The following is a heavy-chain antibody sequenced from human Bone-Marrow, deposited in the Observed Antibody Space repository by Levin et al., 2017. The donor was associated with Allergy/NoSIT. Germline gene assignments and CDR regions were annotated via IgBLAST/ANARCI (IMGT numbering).Heavy chain of an antibody. J-gene: IGHJ4*02. V-gene: IGHV3-30*18. D-gene: IGHD1-26*01. Sequence: QAGGSLRLSCAASGFTFSSYGMHWVRQAPGKGLEWVAVISYDGSNKYYADSVKGRFTISRDNSKNTLYLQMNSLRAEDTAVYYCAKGEGELRGYFDYWGQGTLVTVSS. CDR1: GFTFSSYG. CDR2: ISYDGSNK. CDR3: AKGEGELRGYFDY.